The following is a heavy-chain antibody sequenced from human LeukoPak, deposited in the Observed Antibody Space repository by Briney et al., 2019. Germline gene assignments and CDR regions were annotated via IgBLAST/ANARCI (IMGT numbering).Heavy chain of an antibody. J-gene: IGHJ5*02. Sequence: ASVKVSCKASGGTFSSYAISWVRQAPGQGLEWMGGIIPIFGTANYAQKFQGRVTITADESTSTAYMELSSLRSEDTAVYYCARDLGVVSSSSGSGGLDPWGQGTLVTVSS. D-gene: IGHD6-6*01. CDR2: IIPIFGTA. V-gene: IGHV1-69*13. CDR1: GGTFSSYA. CDR3: ARDLGVVSSSSGSGGLDP.